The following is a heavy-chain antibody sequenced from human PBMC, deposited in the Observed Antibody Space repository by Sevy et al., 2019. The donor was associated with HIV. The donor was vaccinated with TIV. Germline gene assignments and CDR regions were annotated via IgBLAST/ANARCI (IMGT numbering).Heavy chain of an antibody. V-gene: IGHV3-15*01. CDR3: TTDLYSSGWYGLNYYYYGMDV. Sequence: GGSLRLSCAASGFTISNAWMSWVRQAPGKGLEWVGRIKSKTDGWTTDYAAPVKGRFTISRDDSKNTLYLQMNSPKTEHTAVYYCTTDLYSSGWYGLNYYYYGMDVWGQGTTVTVSS. J-gene: IGHJ6*02. CDR1: GFTISNAW. CDR2: IKSKTDGWTT. D-gene: IGHD6-19*01.